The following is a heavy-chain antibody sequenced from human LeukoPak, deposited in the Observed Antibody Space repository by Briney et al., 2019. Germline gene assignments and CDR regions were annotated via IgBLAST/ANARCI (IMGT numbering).Heavy chain of an antibody. CDR3: AKGGKWDVTPFDY. CDR2: ISGGGGST. D-gene: IGHD1-26*01. J-gene: IGHJ4*02. V-gene: IGHV3-23*01. Sequence: GGSLRLSCAASGFTFTSCSMNWVRQAPGKGLEWVSTISGGGGSTYYADSVKGRFTISRDNSKNTLYLQVNSLRAEDTAVYYCAKGGKWDVTPFDYWGQGTLVTVSS. CDR1: GFTFTSCS.